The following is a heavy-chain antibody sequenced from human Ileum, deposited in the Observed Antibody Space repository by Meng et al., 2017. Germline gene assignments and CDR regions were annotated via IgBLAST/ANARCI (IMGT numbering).Heavy chain of an antibody. CDR1: GFTFRSYG. CDR3: AKYIDFGPSRHFDY. V-gene: IGHV3-23*01. D-gene: IGHD3-9*01. CDR2: SGTVGDT. J-gene: IGHJ4*02. Sequence: GESLKISCAASGFTFRSYGMTWVRQAPGKGLEWVSTSGTVGDTYYADSVKGRFTISRDSSKNTLYLQINSLRAEDTAVYYCAKYIDFGPSRHFDYWGQGTLVTVSS.